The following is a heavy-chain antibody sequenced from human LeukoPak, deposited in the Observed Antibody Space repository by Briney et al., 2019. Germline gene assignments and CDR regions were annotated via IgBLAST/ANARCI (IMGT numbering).Heavy chain of an antibody. J-gene: IGHJ6*02. V-gene: IGHV3-23*01. CDR2: ISGSGGST. CDR1: GFTFSSYA. CDR3: AKDLGEGGGGNSPYYYYGMDV. Sequence: GGSLRLSCAASGFTFSSYAMSWVRQAPGKGLEWVSAISGSGGSTYYADSVKGRFTISRDNSKNTLYLQMNSLRAEDTAVYYCAKDLGEGGGGNSPYYYYGMDVWGQGTTVTVSS. D-gene: IGHD4-23*01.